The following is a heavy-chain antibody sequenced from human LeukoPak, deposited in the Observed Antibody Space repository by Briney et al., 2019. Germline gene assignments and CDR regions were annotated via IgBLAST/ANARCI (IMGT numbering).Heavy chain of an antibody. CDR3: ARGTIAAAGYYYFDY. J-gene: IGHJ4*02. D-gene: IGHD6-13*01. CDR2: IKQDGSGK. Sequence: GGSLRLSCAASGFTFSSYWMSWVRQAPGKGLEWVANIKQDGSGKYYVDSVKGRFTISRDNAKNSLYLQMNSLRAEDTAVYYCARGTIAAAGYYYFDYWGQGTQVTVSS. CDR1: GFTFSSYW. V-gene: IGHV3-7*04.